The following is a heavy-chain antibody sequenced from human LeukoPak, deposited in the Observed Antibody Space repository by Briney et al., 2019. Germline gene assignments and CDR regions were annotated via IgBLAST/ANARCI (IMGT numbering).Heavy chain of an antibody. CDR2: INPSGGST. CDR1: GYTFTSYY. V-gene: IGHV1-46*01. J-gene: IGHJ4*02. D-gene: IGHD3-10*01. CDR3: ARGCGNRVNPLADYYYGLDLYYFDY. Sequence: ASVKVSCKASGYTFTSYYMLWVRQAPGQGLEWMGIINPSGGSTSYAQKFQGRVTMTRDTSTSTVYMELSSLRSEDTAVYYCARGCGNRVNPLADYYYGLDLYYFDYWGQGTLVTVSS.